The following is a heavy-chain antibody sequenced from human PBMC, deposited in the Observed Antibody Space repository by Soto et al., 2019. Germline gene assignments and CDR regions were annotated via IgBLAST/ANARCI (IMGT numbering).Heavy chain of an antibody. CDR3: ARGGTIFGVGLGWFDP. CDR2: IYYSGST. J-gene: IGHJ5*02. Sequence: SETLSLTCTVSGGSISSYYWSWIRQPPGKGLEWIGYIYYSGSTNYNPSLKSRVTISVDTSKNQFSLKLSSVTAADTAVYYCARGGTIFGVGLGWFDPWGQGNLVTVSS. V-gene: IGHV4-59*01. CDR1: GGSISSYY. D-gene: IGHD3-3*01.